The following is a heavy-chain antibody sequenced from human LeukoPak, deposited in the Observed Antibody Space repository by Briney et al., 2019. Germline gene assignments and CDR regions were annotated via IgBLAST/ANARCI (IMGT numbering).Heavy chain of an antibody. V-gene: IGHV3-30*02. D-gene: IGHD2-21*02. CDR3: AKVKTDILIPDS. Sequence: GGSLRLSCGASGFTFSSYGMHWVRQAPGKGLEWVAFRRYDGSNTYHADSVKGRFTISRDNSKNTLYLQMNSLTSEDTAVYYCAKVKTDILIPDSWGQGTLVTVSS. J-gene: IGHJ4*02. CDR1: GFTFSSYG. CDR2: RRYDGSNT.